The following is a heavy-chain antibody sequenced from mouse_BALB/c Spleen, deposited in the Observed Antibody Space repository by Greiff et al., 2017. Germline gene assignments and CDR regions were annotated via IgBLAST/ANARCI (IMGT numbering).Heavy chain of an antibody. CDR1: GYTFTDYA. V-gene: IGHV1S137*01. CDR3: ARPGNGSSFYAMDY. CDR2: ISTYYGDA. J-gene: IGHJ4*01. Sequence: VKLMESGAELVRPGVSVKISCKGSGYTFTDYAMHWVKQSHAKSLEWIGVISTYYGDASYNQKFKGKATMTVDKSSSTAYMELARLTSEDSAIYYCARPGNGSSFYAMDYWGQGTSVTVSS. D-gene: IGHD1-1*01.